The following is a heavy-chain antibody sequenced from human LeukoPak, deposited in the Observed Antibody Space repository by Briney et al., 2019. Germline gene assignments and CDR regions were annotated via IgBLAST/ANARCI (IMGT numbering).Heavy chain of an antibody. V-gene: IGHV1-2*06. CDR2: ISPNTGGT. CDR3: ARDSVLGAK. D-gene: IGHD1-26*01. Sequence: ASVKVSCKASGYTFTSYGISWVRQAPGQGLEWMGRISPNTGGTKYAQKFQGRVTLTRDTSISTAYLDLSNLTSDDTAVYYCARDSVLGAKWGQGTLVTVPS. CDR1: GYTFTSYG. J-gene: IGHJ4*02.